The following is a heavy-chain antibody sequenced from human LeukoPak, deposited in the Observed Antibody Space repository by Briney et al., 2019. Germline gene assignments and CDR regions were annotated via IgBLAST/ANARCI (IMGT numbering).Heavy chain of an antibody. V-gene: IGHV1-18*01. D-gene: IGHD1-26*01. J-gene: IGHJ4*02. CDR1: GYTYTSYG. CDR3: ARGIVGAQAPIFDY. Sequence: GASVKVSFKASGYTYTSYGISWVRQAPGQGLEWMGWISAYNGNTNYAQKLQGRVTMTTDTSTSTAYMELRSLRSDDTAVYYCARGIVGAQAPIFDYWGQGTLVTVSS. CDR2: ISAYNGNT.